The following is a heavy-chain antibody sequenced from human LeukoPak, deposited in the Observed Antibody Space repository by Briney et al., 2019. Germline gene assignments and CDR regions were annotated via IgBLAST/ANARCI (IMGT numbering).Heavy chain of an antibody. CDR2: IIPIFGTA. V-gene: IGHV1-69*01. J-gene: IGHJ4*02. D-gene: IGHD3-3*01. Sequence: SVKVSCKASGGTFSSYAISWVRQAPGQGLEWMGGIIPIFGTANYAQKFQGRVTITADESTSIAYMELSSLRSEDTAVYYCARGSRERFLEPNDYWGQGTLVTVSS. CDR3: ARGSRERFLEPNDY. CDR1: GGTFSSYA.